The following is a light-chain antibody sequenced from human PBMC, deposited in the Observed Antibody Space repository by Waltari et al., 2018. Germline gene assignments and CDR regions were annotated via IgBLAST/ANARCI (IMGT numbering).Light chain of an antibody. CDR2: NAY. CDR1: QSVSSPSS. J-gene: IGKJ2*01. Sequence: DIVLTQSPGTLSLSPGARAPLSCRASQSVSSPSSLAGHPQTVGQAPSLLIFNAYTRAAGIPDRFSGGRSGTDFTLTISQLEPEEFAGYYCQHYDSSPPRYTVGQGTKLEIK. CDR3: QHYDSSPPRYT. V-gene: IGKV3-20*01.